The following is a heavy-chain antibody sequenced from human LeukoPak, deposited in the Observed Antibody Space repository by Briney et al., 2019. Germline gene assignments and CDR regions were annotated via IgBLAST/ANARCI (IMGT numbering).Heavy chain of an antibody. J-gene: IGHJ4*02. Sequence: PSETLSLTCTVSGGSISSSSYYWGWIRQPPGKGLEWIGSIYYSGSTYYNPSLKSRVTISVDTSKNQFSLKLSSVTAADTAVYYCARLITFGGVIHEGYDYWGQGTLVTVSS. CDR2: IYYSGST. D-gene: IGHD3-16*02. CDR3: ARLITFGGVIHEGYDY. V-gene: IGHV4-39*07. CDR1: GGSISSSSYY.